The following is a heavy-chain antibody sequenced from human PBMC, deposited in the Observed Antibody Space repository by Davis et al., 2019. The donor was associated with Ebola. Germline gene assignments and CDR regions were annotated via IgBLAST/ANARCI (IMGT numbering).Heavy chain of an antibody. V-gene: IGHV3-48*04. D-gene: IGHD3-3*01. CDR3: ARAGNDFWSGYLTR. CDR1: GFTFSSYS. J-gene: IGHJ4*02. CDR2: ISSSGSTI. Sequence: GESLKISCAASGFTFSSYSMNWVRQAPGKGLEWVSYISSSGSTIYYADSVKGRFTISRDNAKNSLYLQMNSLRAEDTAVYYCARAGNDFWSGYLTRWGQGTLVTVSS.